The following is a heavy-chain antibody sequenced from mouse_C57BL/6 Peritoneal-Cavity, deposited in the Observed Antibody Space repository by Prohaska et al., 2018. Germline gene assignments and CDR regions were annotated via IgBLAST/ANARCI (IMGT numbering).Heavy chain of an antibody. CDR3: MRYGSYWYFDV. CDR1: GFTFSGFW. D-gene: IGHD1-1*02. J-gene: IGHJ1*03. Sequence: EVQLLETGGGLVQPGGSRGLSCEGSGFTFSGFWMSWVRQTPGKPLEWIGDINSDGSAINYAPSIKDRFTIFRDNDKSTLYLQMSNVRSEDTATYFCMRYGSYWYFDVWGTGTTVTVSS. CDR2: INSDGSAI. V-gene: IGHV11-2*01.